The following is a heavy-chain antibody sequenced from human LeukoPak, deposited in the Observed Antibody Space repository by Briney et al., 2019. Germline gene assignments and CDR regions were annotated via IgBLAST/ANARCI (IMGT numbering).Heavy chain of an antibody. J-gene: IGHJ4*02. V-gene: IGHV3-23*01. D-gene: IGHD6-13*01. Sequence: GGSLRLSCAASGFTFSSYAMTWVRQAPGKGLEWVSGISDTGGTTYYADSVKGRFTISRDNSKNTLFLQMNSLRAEDTAVYYCAKRTAIAGPYFDYWGQGTLVTVS. CDR2: ISDTGGTT. CDR3: AKRTAIAGPYFDY. CDR1: GFTFSSYA.